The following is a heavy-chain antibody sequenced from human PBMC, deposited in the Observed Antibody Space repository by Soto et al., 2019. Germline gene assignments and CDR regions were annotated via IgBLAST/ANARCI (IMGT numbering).Heavy chain of an antibody. CDR1: GGPVSSGSYY. J-gene: IGHJ5*02. Sequence: SETLSLTCTVSGGPVSSGSYYWSWIRQPPGKGLEWIGYIYYGGSTNYNPSLKSRVTISVDTSKNQFSLKLSSVTAADTAVYYCARAPLGYCSGGSCYVPLNWFDPWGQGTLVTAPQ. CDR3: ARAPLGYCSGGSCYVPLNWFDP. V-gene: IGHV4-61*01. CDR2: IYYGGST. D-gene: IGHD2-15*01.